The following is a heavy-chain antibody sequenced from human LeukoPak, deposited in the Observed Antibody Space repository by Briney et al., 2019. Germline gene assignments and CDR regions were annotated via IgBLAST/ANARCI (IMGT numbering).Heavy chain of an antibody. CDR1: GFTSSSYS. CDR3: ARDSSSFPNYFDY. Sequence: QPGGSLRLSCGASGFTSSSYSMDWVRQAPGKGLEWVSLLYSDGSAFYADSVKGRFTISRDNSKNTVYLQMNMLRAEDTAVYYCARDSSSFPNYFDYWGQGTLVTVSS. V-gene: IGHV3-53*01. J-gene: IGHJ4*02. D-gene: IGHD2/OR15-2a*01. CDR2: LYSDGSA.